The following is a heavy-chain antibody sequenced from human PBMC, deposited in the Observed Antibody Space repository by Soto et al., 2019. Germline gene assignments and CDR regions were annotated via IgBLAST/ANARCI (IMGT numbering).Heavy chain of an antibody. CDR3: AKLRYFDWSSYTWFEY. CDR2: ISGSGATT. J-gene: IGHJ5*01. D-gene: IGHD3-9*01. Sequence: EVQLLESGGGLVQPGGSLRLSCAASGFTFSSYAMTWVRQAPGKGLEWVSGISGSGATTSYADSVKGRFTVSRDNSKNTLNLQMNRLRVEDTAVYYCAKLRYFDWSSYTWFEYWGQGTPVTVSS. V-gene: IGHV3-23*01. CDR1: GFTFSSYA.